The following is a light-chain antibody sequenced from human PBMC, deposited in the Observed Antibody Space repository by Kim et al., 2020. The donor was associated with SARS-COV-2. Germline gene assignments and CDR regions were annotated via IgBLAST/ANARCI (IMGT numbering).Light chain of an antibody. Sequence: QPVLTQSPSASASLGASVKLTCTLSSDHSTYAIAWHQQQPEKGPRFLMKLKSDGRHIKGDGIPDRFSGSSSGAERYLTISSLQSDDEAEYYCQTWGTGIWVFGGGTKLTVL. CDR2: LKSDGRH. J-gene: IGLJ3*02. CDR1: SDHSTYA. V-gene: IGLV4-69*01. CDR3: QTWGTGIWV.